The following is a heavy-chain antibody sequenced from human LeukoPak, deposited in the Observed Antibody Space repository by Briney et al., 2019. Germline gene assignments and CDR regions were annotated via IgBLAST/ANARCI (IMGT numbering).Heavy chain of an antibody. Sequence: GGSLRLSCEASGFSFSSYNMDWVRQTPGKGLEWISSITTSSTYTFYADSVKGRFTISRDNARNSLYLQMNSLTAEDTAVYYCARDPYSGAYGNTYYYYMDVWGKGTTVTISS. J-gene: IGHJ6*03. D-gene: IGHD1-26*01. V-gene: IGHV3-21*01. CDR1: GFSFSSYN. CDR3: ARDPYSGAYGNTYYYYMDV. CDR2: ITTSSTYT.